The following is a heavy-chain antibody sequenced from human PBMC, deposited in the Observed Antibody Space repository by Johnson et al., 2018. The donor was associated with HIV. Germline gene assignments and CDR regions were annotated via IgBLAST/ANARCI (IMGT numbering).Heavy chain of an antibody. V-gene: IGHV3-11*04. CDR1: GFTFSDYY. J-gene: IGHJ3*02. Sequence: QVQLVESGGGLVKPGGSLRLSCAASGFTFSDYYMRWIRQAPGKGLEWVSYISSSGSTIYYADSVKGRFTISRDNAKNSLYLQMNSLGAEDTAVYYCAREQEQWLHPHAFDIWGQGTMVTVSS. CDR3: AREQEQWLHPHAFDI. CDR2: ISSSGSTI. D-gene: IGHD6-19*01.